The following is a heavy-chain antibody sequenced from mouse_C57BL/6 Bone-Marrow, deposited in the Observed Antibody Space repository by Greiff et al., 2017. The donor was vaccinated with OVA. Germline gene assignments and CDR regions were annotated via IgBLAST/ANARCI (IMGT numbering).Heavy chain of an antibody. Sequence: VQLKESGAELVRPGASVTLSCKASGYTFTDYEMHWVKQTPVHGLEWIGAIDPETGGTAYNQKFKGKAILTADKSSSTAYMELRSLTSEDSAVYYCTGDLAWFAYWGQGTLVTVSA. CDR2: IDPETGGT. CDR3: TGDLAWFAY. CDR1: GYTFTDYE. V-gene: IGHV1-15*01. J-gene: IGHJ3*01. D-gene: IGHD3-3*01.